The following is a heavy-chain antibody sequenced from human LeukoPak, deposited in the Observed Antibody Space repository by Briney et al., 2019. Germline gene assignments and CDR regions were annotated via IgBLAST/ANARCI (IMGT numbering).Heavy chain of an antibody. CDR2: IKQDGSEK. D-gene: IGHD3-3*01. Sequence: PGGSLRLSCAASGFTFSSYWMSWVRQAPGKGLEWVANIKQDGSEKYYVDSVKGRFTISRDNAKNSLYLQMNSLRAEDTAVYYCARAIGFLERLGRRRGYYMDVWGKGTTVTVSS. V-gene: IGHV3-7*01. CDR1: GFTFSSYW. CDR3: ARAIGFLERLGRRRGYYMDV. J-gene: IGHJ6*03.